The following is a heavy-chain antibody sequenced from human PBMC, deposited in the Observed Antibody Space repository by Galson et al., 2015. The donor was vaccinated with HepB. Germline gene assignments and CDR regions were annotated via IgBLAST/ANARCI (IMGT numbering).Heavy chain of an antibody. CDR2: ISAYNGNT. Sequence: SVKVSCKASGYTFTSYDINWVRQAPGQGLEWMGWISAYNGNTNYAQKFQGRVTMTTDTSTSTAYMELRSLRSDDTAVYYCARVLLWFGAQTALDYWGQGTLVTVSS. CDR3: ARVLLWFGAQTALDY. CDR1: GYTFTSYD. J-gene: IGHJ4*02. D-gene: IGHD3-10*01. V-gene: IGHV1-18*01.